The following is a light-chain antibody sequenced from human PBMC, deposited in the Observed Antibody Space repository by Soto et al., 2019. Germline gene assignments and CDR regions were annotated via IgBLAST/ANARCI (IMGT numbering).Light chain of an antibody. CDR3: SSYAGSNDRWV. V-gene: IGLV2-8*01. CDR1: ISDIGAYNY. Sequence: QSALTQPPSASGSPGQSVTISCTGTISDIGAYNYVSWYQQHPGKAPKLMIHEVSKRPSGVPDRFSGSKSGNTASLTVSGIQDEDEADYYCSSYAGSNDRWVFGGGTKLTVL. CDR2: EVS. J-gene: IGLJ3*02.